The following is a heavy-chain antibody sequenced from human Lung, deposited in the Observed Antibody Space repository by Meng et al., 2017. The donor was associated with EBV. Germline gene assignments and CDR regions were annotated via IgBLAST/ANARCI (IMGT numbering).Heavy chain of an antibody. CDR3: ARVEVGITSGDY. Sequence: QAQLLQYGSEVRKLGASGKVSFKGAVYASSDTTMSWVRRVPGQGREWMGWISAYDDNTNYAQTLQGRGTMSTETATSTAYMALESLRSDDTAVDYCARVEVGITSGDYWGQGTLVTVSS. J-gene: IGHJ4*02. CDR1: VYASSDTT. D-gene: IGHD1-26*01. CDR2: ISAYDDNT. V-gene: IGHV1-18*01.